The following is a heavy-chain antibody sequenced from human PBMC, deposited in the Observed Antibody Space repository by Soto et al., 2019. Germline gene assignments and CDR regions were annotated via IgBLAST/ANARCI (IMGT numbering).Heavy chain of an antibody. D-gene: IGHD3-3*01. CDR3: ATGMRFLGPYYFDH. V-gene: IGHV4-59*01. Sequence: SETLSLTCTVSGASINSYYWTWIRQSPGKGLEWLGSIYNRGSTCYNPSLVRRVTISTDTAENSFSLTLTSVTTADTAVYFCATGMRFLGPYYFDHWGQGVLVTVSS. J-gene: IGHJ4*02. CDR2: IYNRGST. CDR1: GASINSYY.